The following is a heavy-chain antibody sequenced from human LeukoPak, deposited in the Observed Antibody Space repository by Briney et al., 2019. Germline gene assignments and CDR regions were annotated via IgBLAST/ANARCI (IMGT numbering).Heavy chain of an antibody. CDR1: GFTFSNAW. CDR3: TTDWGSGTYYKRAFDI. CDR2: IRSKREGGTT. D-gene: IGHD3-10*01. V-gene: IGHV3-15*01. J-gene: IGHJ3*02. Sequence: GGSLRLSCAASGFTFSNAWRTWVRQVPGKGVGWVGLIRSKREGGTTDYAAPVKGRFYISRDDSKNILYLEMNSLKTEDTALYYCTTDWGSGTYYKRAFDIWGQGTMVTVSS.